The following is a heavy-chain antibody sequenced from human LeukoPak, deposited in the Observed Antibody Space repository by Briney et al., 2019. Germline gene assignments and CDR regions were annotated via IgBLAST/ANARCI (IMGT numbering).Heavy chain of an antibody. CDR3: ARGRYDFWSGYYSPPNYYYMDV. J-gene: IGHJ6*03. D-gene: IGHD3-3*01. CDR2: IYTSGST. V-gene: IGHV4-4*07. Sequence: SETLSLTCTVSGGSISSYSWSWIRQPAGKGLEWIGRIYTSGSTNYNPSLKSRVTMSVDTSKNQFSLKLSSVAAADTAVYYCARGRYDFWSGYYSPPNYYYMDVWGKGTTVTVSS. CDR1: GGSISSYS.